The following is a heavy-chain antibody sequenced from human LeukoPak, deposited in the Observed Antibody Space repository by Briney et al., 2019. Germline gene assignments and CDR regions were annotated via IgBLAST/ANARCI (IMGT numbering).Heavy chain of an antibody. CDR2: MNPNSGNT. CDR1: GYTFTSYD. Sequence: ASVKVSCKASGYTFTSYDINWVRQATGQGLEWMGWMNPNSGNTGYAQKFQGRVTMTRNTSISTAYMELSSLRSEDTAVYYCARERYSYGYMDVWGQGTTVTISS. D-gene: IGHD5-18*01. J-gene: IGHJ6*03. V-gene: IGHV1-8*01. CDR3: ARERYSYGYMDV.